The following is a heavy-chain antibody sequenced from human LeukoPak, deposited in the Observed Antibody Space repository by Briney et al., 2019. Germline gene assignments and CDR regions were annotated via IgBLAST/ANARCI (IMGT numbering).Heavy chain of an antibody. V-gene: IGHV1-8*03. Sequence: ASVKVSCKASGYTFTSYDINWVRQATGQGLEWMGWMNPNSGNTGYAQKFQGRVTITRNTSISTAYMELSGLRSEDTAVYYCARVPKRRGWFDPWGQGTLVTVSS. CDR1: GYTFTSYD. CDR3: ARVPKRRGWFDP. CDR2: MNPNSGNT. J-gene: IGHJ5*02. D-gene: IGHD6-25*01.